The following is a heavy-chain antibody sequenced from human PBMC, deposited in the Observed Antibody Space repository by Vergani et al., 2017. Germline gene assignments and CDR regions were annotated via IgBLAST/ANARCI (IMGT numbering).Heavy chain of an antibody. CDR3: AKAPRRDYMDV. CDR2: ISYDGSNK. V-gene: IGHV3-30*18. CDR1: GFTFSSYG. J-gene: IGHJ6*03. Sequence: QVQLVESGGGVVQPGRSLRLSCAASGFTFSSYGMHWVRQAPGKGLEWVAVISYDGSNKYYADSVKGRFTISRDNSKNTLYLQMNSLRAEDTAVYYCAKAPRRDYMDVWGKGTTVTVSS.